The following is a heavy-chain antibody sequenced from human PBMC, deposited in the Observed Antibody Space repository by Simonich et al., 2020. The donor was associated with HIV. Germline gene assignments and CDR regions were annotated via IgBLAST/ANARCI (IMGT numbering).Heavy chain of an antibody. V-gene: IGHV4-34*01. CDR2: TNHRAIN. Sequence: QVQLQQWGAGLLKPSATLSLTCAVYGGSFIGYHWIWIRQPPGKGLEWIGETNHRAINNYNTSLKSRVTISVDTSKNKFSLKLSSVTAADTAVYYCARLTAGGLGEYFQHWGQGTLVTVSS. J-gene: IGHJ1*01. CDR3: ARLTAGGLGEYFQH. CDR1: GGSFIGYH. D-gene: IGHD6-13*01.